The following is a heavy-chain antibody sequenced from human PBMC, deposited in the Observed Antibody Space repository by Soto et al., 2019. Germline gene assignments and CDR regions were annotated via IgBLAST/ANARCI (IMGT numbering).Heavy chain of an antibody. Sequence: QVQLQESGPGLVKPSQTLSLTCTVSGGSISSGGYYWSWIRQHPGKGLEWIGYIYYSGSTYYNPSLKSRVTISVDTSKNQFSLKLSSVTAADTAVYYCARKRSPRIAAAGKGLDYWGQGTLVTVSS. V-gene: IGHV4-31*03. D-gene: IGHD6-13*01. CDR3: ARKRSPRIAAAGKGLDY. CDR2: IYYSGST. J-gene: IGHJ4*02. CDR1: GGSISSGGYY.